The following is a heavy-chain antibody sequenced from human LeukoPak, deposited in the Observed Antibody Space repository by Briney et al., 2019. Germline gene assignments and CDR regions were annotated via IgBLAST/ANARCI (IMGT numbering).Heavy chain of an antibody. D-gene: IGHD3-10*01. CDR2: IYYSGST. CDR3: ARVCAMVRGEYYFDY. V-gene: IGHV4-4*02. J-gene: IGHJ4*02. CDR1: GDSINSNNW. Sequence: SGTLSLTCTVSGDSINSNNWWNWVRQPPGKGLEWIGSIYYSGSTYYNPSLKSRVTISVDTSKNQFSLKLSSVTAADTAVYYCARVCAMVRGEYYFDYWGQGTLVTVSS.